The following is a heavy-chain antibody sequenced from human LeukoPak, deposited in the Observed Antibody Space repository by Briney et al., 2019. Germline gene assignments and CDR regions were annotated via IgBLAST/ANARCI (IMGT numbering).Heavy chain of an antibody. CDR3: AKDRESRYYFDY. Sequence: GSLRLSCAASGFTFSSYAMSWVRQAPGKGLEWVSAISGSGGSTYYADSVKGRFTISRDNSKNTLYLQMNSLRAEDTAVYYCAKDRESRYYFDYWGQGTLVTVSS. J-gene: IGHJ4*02. CDR1: GFTFSSYA. V-gene: IGHV3-23*01. CDR2: ISGSGGST.